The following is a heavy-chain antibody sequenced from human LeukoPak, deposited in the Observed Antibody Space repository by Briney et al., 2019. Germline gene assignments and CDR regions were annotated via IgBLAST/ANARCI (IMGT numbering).Heavy chain of an antibody. CDR2: IYPGDSDT. D-gene: IGHD3-22*01. CDR3: ARVPDSSGYLFDY. Sequence: GESLKISCRGSGYSFTSYWIGWVRQMPGKGLEWMGIIYPGDSDTRYSPSFQGQVTISADKSISTAYLQWSSLKASDTAMYYCARVPDSSGYLFDYWGQGTLVTVSS. J-gene: IGHJ4*02. CDR1: GYSFTSYW. V-gene: IGHV5-51*01.